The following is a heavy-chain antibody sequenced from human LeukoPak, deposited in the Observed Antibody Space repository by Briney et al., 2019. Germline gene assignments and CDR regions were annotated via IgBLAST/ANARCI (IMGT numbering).Heavy chain of an antibody. Sequence: GGSLRLSCAGSGFTFGGYGMHWFRQTPGKGLEWVAVIAYDGSRAFYADSVKGRFTISRDNSKNTMSVQMDDLRAEDTADYYCTRYNNDHFDYWGQGTLVTVSS. CDR1: GFTFGGYG. V-gene: IGHV3-33*01. D-gene: IGHD1-14*01. CDR3: TRYNNDHFDY. J-gene: IGHJ4*02. CDR2: IAYDGSRA.